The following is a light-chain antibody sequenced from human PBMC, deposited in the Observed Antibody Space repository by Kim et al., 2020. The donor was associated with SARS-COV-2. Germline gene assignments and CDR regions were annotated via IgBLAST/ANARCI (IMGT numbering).Light chain of an antibody. Sequence: ASVGDRVTITCRASQNIRNYLSWYQQKPGNAPKVLIYTASSLQTGVPSRFVGSGSGTDFTLSINSLQPEDFATYFCHQSYSIPITFGQGTRLEIK. CDR3: HQSYSIPIT. CDR2: TAS. CDR1: QNIRNY. J-gene: IGKJ5*01. V-gene: IGKV1-39*01.